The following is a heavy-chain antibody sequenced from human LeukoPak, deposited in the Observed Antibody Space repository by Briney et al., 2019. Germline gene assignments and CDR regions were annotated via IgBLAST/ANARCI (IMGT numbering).Heavy chain of an antibody. V-gene: IGHV4-59*08. J-gene: IGHJ4*02. Sequence: SETLSLTCTVSGGSISSYYWSWIRQPPGKGLEWIGYIYYSGSTNYNPSLESRVTISVDTSKNQFSLKLSSVTAADTAVYYCARRPGGYSYGFPMYYFDYWGQGTLVTVSS. CDR2: IYYSGST. CDR1: GGSISSYY. D-gene: IGHD5-18*01. CDR3: ARRPGGYSYGFPMYYFDY.